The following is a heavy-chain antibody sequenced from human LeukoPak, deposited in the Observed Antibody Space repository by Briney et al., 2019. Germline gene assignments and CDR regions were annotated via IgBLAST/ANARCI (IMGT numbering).Heavy chain of an antibody. V-gene: IGHV4-59*08. CDR1: GGSISSYY. J-gene: IGHJ4*02. CDR2: IYYSGST. D-gene: IGHD5-12*01. CDR3: ARRRGYTLDY. Sequence: PSETLSLTCTVSGGSISSYYWSWTRQPPGKGLEWIGYIYYSGSTNYNPSLKSRVTISVDTSKNQFSLKLSSVTAADTAVYYCARRRGYTLDYWGQGTLVTVSS.